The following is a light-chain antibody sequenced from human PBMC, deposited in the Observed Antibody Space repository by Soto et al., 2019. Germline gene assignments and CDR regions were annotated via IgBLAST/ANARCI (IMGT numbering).Light chain of an antibody. Sequence: QSVLTQPPSASGTPGQRVTISCSGSSCNIGSNYVYWYQQLPGTAPQLLIYRNNQRPSGVPDRFSGSKSGTSASLAISGLRSEDEADYYCAAWDDSLSGAVFGGGTQLTVL. V-gene: IGLV1-47*01. CDR3: AAWDDSLSGAV. J-gene: IGLJ7*01. CDR1: SCNIGSNY. CDR2: RNN.